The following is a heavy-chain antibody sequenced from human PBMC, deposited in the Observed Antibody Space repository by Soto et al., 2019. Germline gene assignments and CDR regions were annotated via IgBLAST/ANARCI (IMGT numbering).Heavy chain of an antibody. V-gene: IGHV4-31*03. CDR2: IYYSGST. J-gene: IGHJ4*02. CDR1: GNSISSGGYY. CDR3: ARQHYYDSYFDY. D-gene: IGHD3-3*01. Sequence: SETLSLTCTVSGNSISSGGYYWSWIRQHPGKGLEWIGYIYYSGSTYYNPSLKSRVTISVDTSKNQFSLKLSAVTSADTAVYYCARQHYYDSYFDYWGQAPLVTVSS.